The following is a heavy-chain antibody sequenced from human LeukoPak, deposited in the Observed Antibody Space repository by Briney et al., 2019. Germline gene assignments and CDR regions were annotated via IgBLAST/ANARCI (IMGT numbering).Heavy chain of an antibody. J-gene: IGHJ4*02. V-gene: IGHV4-4*02. Sequence: SQTLSLTCGVSGASITRPYYWTWVRQPPGKGLEWIAEISHSGTTHYNPSLKSRVTISVDTSKNQFSLKLSSVTAADTAVYYCARVVPAATHFDYWGQGTLVTVSS. CDR3: ARVVPAATHFDY. CDR1: GASITRPYY. D-gene: IGHD2-2*01. CDR2: ISHSGTT.